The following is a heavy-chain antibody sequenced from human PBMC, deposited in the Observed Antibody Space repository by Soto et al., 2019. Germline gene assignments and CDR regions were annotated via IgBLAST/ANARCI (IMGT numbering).Heavy chain of an antibody. CDR2: IIPIFGTA. Sequence: SVKVSCKASGGTFSSYAISWVRQAPGQGLEWMGGIIPIFGTANYAQKFQGRVTITADESTSTAYMELSSLRSEDTAVCYCARDEGGYSYGNLLKYWGQGTLVTVSS. CDR1: GGTFSSYA. V-gene: IGHV1-69*13. D-gene: IGHD5-18*01. J-gene: IGHJ4*02. CDR3: ARDEGGYSYGNLLKY.